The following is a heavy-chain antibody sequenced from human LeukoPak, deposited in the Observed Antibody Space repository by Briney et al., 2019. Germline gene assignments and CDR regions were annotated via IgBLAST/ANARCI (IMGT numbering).Heavy chain of an antibody. CDR3: ARECIAVAGMIGGFDY. J-gene: IGHJ4*02. CDR1: GYTFTGYY. Sequence: ASVKVSCKASGYTFTGYYLHWVRQAPGQGLEWVGWINPHSGGTNYVQKFQGRVTMTRDTSITTAYMELSSLRSEDTAVYYCARECIAVAGMIGGFDYWGQGTLVTVSS. D-gene: IGHD6-19*01. V-gene: IGHV1-2*02. CDR2: INPHSGGT.